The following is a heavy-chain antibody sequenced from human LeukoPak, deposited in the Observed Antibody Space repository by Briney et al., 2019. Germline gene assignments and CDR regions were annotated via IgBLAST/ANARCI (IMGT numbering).Heavy chain of an antibody. V-gene: IGHV4-39*07. J-gene: IGHJ3*02. CDR1: GGSIRSNNYY. CDR3: ARDLYSSRTNDAFVI. Sequence: SETLSLTCTVSGGSIRSNNYYWGWIRQPPGKGLEWIGSIYYHGSTYYNPSLKSRVTISVDTSKNQFSLKLSSVTAADTAVYYCARDLYSSRTNDAFVIWNQGTMVTVSS. CDR2: IYYHGST. D-gene: IGHD6-13*01.